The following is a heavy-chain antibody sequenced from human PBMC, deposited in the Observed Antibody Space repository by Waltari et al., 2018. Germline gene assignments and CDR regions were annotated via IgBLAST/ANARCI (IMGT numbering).Heavy chain of an antibody. V-gene: IGHV4-34*01. Sequence: QVQLQQWGAGLLKPSETLSLTCAVYGGSFSGYYWSWIRQPPGKGLEWIGEINHSGSTNTNPSLKSRVTISVDTSKNQFSLKLSSVTAADTAVYYCARKSYDFWSGYYGGPITRWGQGTLVTVSS. CDR3: ARKSYDFWSGYYGGPITR. CDR1: GGSFSGYY. J-gene: IGHJ4*02. CDR2: INHSGST. D-gene: IGHD3-3*01.